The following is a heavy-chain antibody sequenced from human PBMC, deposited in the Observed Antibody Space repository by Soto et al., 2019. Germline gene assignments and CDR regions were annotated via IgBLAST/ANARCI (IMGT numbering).Heavy chain of an antibody. CDR1: GGSISSSSYY. D-gene: IGHD1-7*01. V-gene: IGHV4-39*01. Sequence: TSETLSLTCTVSGGSISSSSYYWGWIRQPPGKGLEWIGSIYYSGSTYYNPSLKSRVTISVGTSKNQFSLKLSSVTAAETAVYYCARGRELRPYYYYGMDVWGQGTTVTVSS. CDR2: IYYSGST. J-gene: IGHJ6*02. CDR3: ARGRELRPYYYYGMDV.